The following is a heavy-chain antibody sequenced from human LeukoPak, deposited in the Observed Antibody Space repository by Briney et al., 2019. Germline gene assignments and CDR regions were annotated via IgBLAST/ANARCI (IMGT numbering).Heavy chain of an antibody. J-gene: IGHJ4*02. V-gene: IGHV3-30*18. CDR1: GFTFRTSG. Sequence: GGSLRLSCAASGFTFRTSGMHWVRQAPGKGLEWVAVISTEGTYKHYAGSVTGRFTISRDNSKNTLYLQLNSLRAEDTAVYYCAKEVSAYGGFDYRGQGTLVTVSS. CDR2: ISTEGTYK. D-gene: IGHD4-17*01. CDR3: AKEVSAYGGFDY.